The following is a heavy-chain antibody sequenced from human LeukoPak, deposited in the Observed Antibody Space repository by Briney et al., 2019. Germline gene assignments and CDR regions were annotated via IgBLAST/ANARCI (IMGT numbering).Heavy chain of an antibody. J-gene: IGHJ4*02. Sequence: GGSLRLSCAASGFTFNTYSMNWVRQAPGRGLEWVSYISSSDESVYYADSVKGRFTISRDDVKNMLYLQMNSLRVEDTGLYYCSTVEHFWGQGTLVTVSS. CDR1: GFTFNTYS. V-gene: IGHV3-21*05. CDR2: ISSSDESV. CDR3: STVEHF. D-gene: IGHD1-1*01.